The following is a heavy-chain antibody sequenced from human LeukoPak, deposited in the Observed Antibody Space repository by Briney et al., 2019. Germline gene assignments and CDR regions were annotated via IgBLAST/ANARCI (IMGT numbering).Heavy chain of an antibody. V-gene: IGHV3-48*02. D-gene: IGHD7-27*01. CDR3: ARDSRLGYYYMDV. CDR2: ISSSSSTI. CDR1: GFTFSSYI. J-gene: IGHJ6*03. Sequence: GGSLRLSCAASGFTFSSYIMNGVRQAPGKGRDGVSYISSSSSTIYYADSVKGRFTISRDNAKNSLYLQMNSLRDEDTAVYYCARDSRLGYYYMDVWGKGTTVTVSS.